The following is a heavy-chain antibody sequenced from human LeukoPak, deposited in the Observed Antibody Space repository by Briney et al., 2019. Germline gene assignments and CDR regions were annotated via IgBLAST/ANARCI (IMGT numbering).Heavy chain of an antibody. V-gene: IGHV3-7*05. Sequence: PGGSLRLSCAASGFTFNTYWMSWVRQAPGKGLEWVANIKNDGSEKYYVDSVKGRFTISRDNAENPLYLQMSSLRAEDTAVYYCARARNIYSSDWYRPFDYWGQGTLVTVSS. D-gene: IGHD6-19*01. CDR2: IKNDGSEK. CDR3: ARARNIYSSDWYRPFDY. J-gene: IGHJ4*02. CDR1: GFTFNTYW.